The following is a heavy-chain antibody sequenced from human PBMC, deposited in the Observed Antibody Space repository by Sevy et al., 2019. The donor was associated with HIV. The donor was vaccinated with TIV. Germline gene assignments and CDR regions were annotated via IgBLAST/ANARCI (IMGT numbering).Heavy chain of an antibody. V-gene: IGHV1-46*03. J-gene: IGHJ5*02. CDR2: INPSGGST. D-gene: IGHD2-2*01. Sequence: ASVKVSCKASGYTFTSYYMHWVRQAPGQGLEWMGIINPSGGSTSYAQKFQGRVTMTRDTSTSTVYMELSSLRSEDTAVYYCARSLVVVVPAADSWFDPWGQGTLVTVSS. CDR3: ARSLVVVVPAADSWFDP. CDR1: GYTFTSYY.